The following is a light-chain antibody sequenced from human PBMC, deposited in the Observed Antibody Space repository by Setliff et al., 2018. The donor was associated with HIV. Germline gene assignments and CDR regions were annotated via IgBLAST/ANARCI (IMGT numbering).Light chain of an antibody. J-gene: IGLJ1*01. V-gene: IGLV2-14*03. CDR3: SSYTSSGTYV. CDR2: DVT. CDR1: SSDVGVHNY. Sequence: QSVLTQPASVSGSPGQSITISCTGSSSDVGVHNYVSWYQQHPGKAPKLIIYDVTNRPSGVSDRFSGSKSVNTASLTISGLLAEDEADYYCSSYTSSGTYVFGTGTKATVL.